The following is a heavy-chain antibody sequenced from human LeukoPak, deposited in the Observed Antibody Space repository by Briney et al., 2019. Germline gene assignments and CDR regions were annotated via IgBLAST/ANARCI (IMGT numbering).Heavy chain of an antibody. CDR3: AKDPLWFGELSGWFDP. CDR1: GFTFNSYW. J-gene: IGHJ5*02. D-gene: IGHD3-10*01. CDR2: ISGSGGST. Sequence: GESLRLSCGASGFTFNSYWFHWVRQAPGKGLEWVSAISGSGGSTYYADSVKGRFTISRDNSKNTLYLQMNSLRAEDTAVYYCAKDPLWFGELSGWFDPWGQGTLVTVSS. V-gene: IGHV3-23*01.